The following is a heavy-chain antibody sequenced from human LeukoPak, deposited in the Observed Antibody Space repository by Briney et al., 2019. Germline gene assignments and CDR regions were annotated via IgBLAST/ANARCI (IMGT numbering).Heavy chain of an antibody. Sequence: GGSLRLSCAAAGFTVSTYYMSWVRQAPGKGLEWVSVIYSDGTTYYADSVKGRFTISRDNSKNTLYLQMNSLRAEDTAVYYCARDSGYIHDYWGQGTLVTVSS. CDR1: GFTVSTYY. D-gene: IGHD5-18*01. CDR3: ARDSGYIHDY. V-gene: IGHV3-53*01. J-gene: IGHJ4*02. CDR2: IYSDGTT.